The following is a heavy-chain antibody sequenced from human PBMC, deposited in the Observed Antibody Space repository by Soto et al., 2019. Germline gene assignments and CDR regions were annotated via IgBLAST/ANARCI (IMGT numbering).Heavy chain of an antibody. V-gene: IGHV3-33*01. CDR2: IWYDGSNK. Sequence: QVQLVESGGGVVQPGRSLRLSCAASGFTFSSYGMHWVRQAPGKGLEWVAVIWYDGSNKYYADSVKGRFTISRDNSKNTLYLQMNSLRAEDTAVYYCARAGVVVPADAIGYYYMDVWGKGTTVTVSS. D-gene: IGHD2-2*01. CDR1: GFTFSSYG. J-gene: IGHJ6*03. CDR3: ARAGVVVPADAIGYYYMDV.